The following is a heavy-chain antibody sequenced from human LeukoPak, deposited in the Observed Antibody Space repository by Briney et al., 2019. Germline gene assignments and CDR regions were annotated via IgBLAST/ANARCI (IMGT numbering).Heavy chain of an antibody. CDR3: ARVRSGWSFDY. V-gene: IGHV3-7*01. CDR1: GFTFSSYW. Sequence: GGSLRLSCVGSGFTFSSYWMSWVRQAPGKGLEWVANIKQDGSEKYYVDSVKGRFTISRDNAKNSLYLQMNSLRAEDTAVYYCARVRSGWSFDYWGQGTLVTVSS. D-gene: IGHD6-19*01. CDR2: IKQDGSEK. J-gene: IGHJ4*02.